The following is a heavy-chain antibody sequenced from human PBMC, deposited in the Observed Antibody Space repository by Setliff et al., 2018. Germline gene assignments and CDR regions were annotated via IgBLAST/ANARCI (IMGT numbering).Heavy chain of an antibody. CDR2: IYFDGVT. CDR1: GGSISSSSYY. CDR3: ARQPGPFDM. Sequence: PSETLSLTCTVSGGSISSSSYYWAWIRQPPGKGLEWIGNIYFDGVTYYNPSLSSRATISQDASKNQFSLHVSPVTAADTAVYYCARQPGPFDMWGQGTMVTVSS. V-gene: IGHV4-39*01. D-gene: IGHD2-8*02. J-gene: IGHJ3*02.